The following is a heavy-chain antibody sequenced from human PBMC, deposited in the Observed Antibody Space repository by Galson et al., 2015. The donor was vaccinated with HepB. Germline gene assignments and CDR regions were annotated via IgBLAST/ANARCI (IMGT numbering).Heavy chain of an antibody. CDR3: AKDGSPYCSSTSCLTGAFDI. CDR1: GFTFSSYG. J-gene: IGHJ3*02. V-gene: IGHV3-30*18. D-gene: IGHD2-2*01. Sequence: SLRLSCAASGFTFSSYGMHWVRQAPGKGLEWVAVISYDGSNKYYADSVKGRFTISRDNSKNTLYLQMNSLRAEDTAVYYCAKDGSPYCSSTSCLTGAFDIWGQGTMVTVSS. CDR2: ISYDGSNK.